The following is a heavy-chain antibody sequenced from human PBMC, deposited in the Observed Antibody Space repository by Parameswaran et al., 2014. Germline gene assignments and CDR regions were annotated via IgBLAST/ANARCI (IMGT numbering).Heavy chain of an antibody. J-gene: IGHJ6*02. CDR3: ARGGIDYDFWGYGMDV. CDR2: ISWNSGSI. D-gene: IGHD3-3*01. Sequence: WIRQPPGKGLEWVSGISWNSGSIGYADSVKGRFTISRDNAKNSLYLQMNSLRAEDTALYYCARGGIDYDFWGYGMDVWGQGTTVTVSS. V-gene: IGHV3-9*01.